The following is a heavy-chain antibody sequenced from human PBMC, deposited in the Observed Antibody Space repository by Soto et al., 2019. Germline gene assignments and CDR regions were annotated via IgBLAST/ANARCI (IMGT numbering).Heavy chain of an antibody. Sequence: QVQLVESGGGLVKPGGSLRLSCAASGFTFSDYYMSWIRQAPGKGPEWVSYINTGGSTIHYADSVKGRFTISRDNAKNALYLQSNSLRAEDTAVYYWARVKGAYAIDYWGQGTLVTVSS. D-gene: IGHD5-12*01. V-gene: IGHV3-11*01. J-gene: IGHJ4*02. CDR3: ARVKGAYAIDY. CDR1: GFTFSDYY. CDR2: INTGGSTI.